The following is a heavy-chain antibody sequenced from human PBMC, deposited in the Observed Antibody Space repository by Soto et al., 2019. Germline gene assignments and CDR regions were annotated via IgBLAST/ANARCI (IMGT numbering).Heavy chain of an antibody. CDR3: ARGFHSTYHWFDP. D-gene: IGHD3-10*01. V-gene: IGHV3-11*01. J-gene: IGHJ5*02. CDR1: GFTFSDYY. CDR2: ISSSGSTI. Sequence: PGGSLRLSCAASGFTFSDYYMSWIRQAPGKGLEWVSYISSSGSTIYYADSVKGRFTISRDNAKNSLYLQMNSLRAEDMAVYYCARGFHSTYHWFDPWGQGTLVTVSS.